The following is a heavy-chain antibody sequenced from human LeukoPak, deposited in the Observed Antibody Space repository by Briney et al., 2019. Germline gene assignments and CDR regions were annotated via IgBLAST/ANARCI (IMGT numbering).Heavy chain of an antibody. D-gene: IGHD2-15*01. CDR1: GFTFSSYS. Sequence: GGSLRLSCAASGFTFSSYSMNWVRQAPGKGLEWVSSISSSSSYIYYADSVKGRFTISRDNAKNSLYLKMNSLRAEDTAVYYCARDPGYCSGGSCRPTGSDYWGKGTLVTVSS. J-gene: IGHJ4*02. CDR2: ISSSSSYI. V-gene: IGHV3-21*01. CDR3: ARDPGYCSGGSCRPTGSDY.